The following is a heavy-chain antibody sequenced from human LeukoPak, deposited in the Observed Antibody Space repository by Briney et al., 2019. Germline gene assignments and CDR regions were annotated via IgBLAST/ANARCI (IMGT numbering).Heavy chain of an antibody. CDR1: GGTFSSYA. V-gene: IGHV1-69*05. CDR3: ARGRGSGYYSLDY. D-gene: IGHD3-22*01. Sequence: SVKVSCKASGGTFSSYAISWVRQAPGQGLECMGRIIPIFGTANYAQKFQGRVTITTDESTSTAYMALSSLRSEDTAVYYCARGRGSGYYSLDYSGHGTLVTVSS. J-gene: IGHJ4*01. CDR2: IIPIFGTA.